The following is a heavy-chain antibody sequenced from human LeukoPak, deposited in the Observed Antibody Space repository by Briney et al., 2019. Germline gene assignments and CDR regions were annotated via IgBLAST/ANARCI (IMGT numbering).Heavy chain of an antibody. Sequence: PSETLSLTCAVCGGSFSGYYWSWIRQPPGKGLEWIGEINHSGSTNYNPSLKSRVTISVDTSKNQFSLKLSSVTAADTAVYYCARDGPLAVAYFDYWGQGTLVTVSS. V-gene: IGHV4-34*01. J-gene: IGHJ4*02. CDR2: INHSGST. CDR1: GGSFSGYY. D-gene: IGHD6-19*01. CDR3: ARDGPLAVAYFDY.